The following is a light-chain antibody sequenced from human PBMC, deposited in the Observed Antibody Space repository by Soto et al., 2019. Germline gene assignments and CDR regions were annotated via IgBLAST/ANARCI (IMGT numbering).Light chain of an antibody. CDR1: QTIDSY. V-gene: IGKV1-39*01. J-gene: IGKJ5*01. CDR2: AAS. Sequence: DIHLTQSAPSLSATVGYRVTIVCRASQTIDSYLNWFQQQPGMAPKLLIYAASKLQSGVPSRFRGSGSGTDFTLTIDALKLDDFASYYCQQTRSGITFGQGTRLEIK. CDR3: QQTRSGIT.